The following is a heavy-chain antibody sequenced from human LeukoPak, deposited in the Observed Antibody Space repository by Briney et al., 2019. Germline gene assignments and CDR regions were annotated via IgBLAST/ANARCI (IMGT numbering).Heavy chain of an antibody. CDR2: ITGGGRTT. D-gene: IGHD2-21*01. V-gene: IGHV3-23*01. Sequence: PGGSLRLSCAGSGFKFSNYAMSWDRQAPGKGPEWLSAITGGGRTTRYADSEKGRFTISRDNSKNTLYLQMNGLRVEDTAIYYCAKDRSNAYDYYYMDVWGKGTTVTVSS. J-gene: IGHJ6*03. CDR1: GFKFSNYA. CDR3: AKDRSNAYDYYYMDV.